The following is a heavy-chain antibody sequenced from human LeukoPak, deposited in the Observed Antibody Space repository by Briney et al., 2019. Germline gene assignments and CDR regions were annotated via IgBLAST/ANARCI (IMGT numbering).Heavy chain of an antibody. D-gene: IGHD3-3*02. J-gene: IGHJ4*02. V-gene: IGHV3-15*01. CDR2: IKSKGDGETI. Sequence: GGSLRLSCAASGFTFSDYYMSWVRQAPGKGLEWVGRIKSKGDGETIDYNTPVKGRFSISRDDSKNTLYLQMNSLKDEDTAMYYCTVRSSIWSQGTLVTVSS. CDR3: TVRSSI. CDR1: GFTFSDYY.